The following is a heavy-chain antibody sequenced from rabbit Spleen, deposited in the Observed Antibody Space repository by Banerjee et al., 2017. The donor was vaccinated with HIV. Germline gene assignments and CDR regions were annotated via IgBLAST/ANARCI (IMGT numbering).Heavy chain of an antibody. J-gene: IGHJ6*01. D-gene: IGHD8-1*01. CDR3: ARDSGSSFSSYGMDL. CDR1: GFSFSSNSY. Sequence: QERLVESGGGLVQPEGSLTLTCTASGFSFSSNSYMCWVRQAPGKGLEWIACIDSGSSGFTYFASWAKGRFTISKTSSTTVTLQMTSLTAADTATYFCARDSGSSFSSYGMDLWGPGTLVTVS. V-gene: IGHV1S45*01. CDR2: IDSGSSGFT.